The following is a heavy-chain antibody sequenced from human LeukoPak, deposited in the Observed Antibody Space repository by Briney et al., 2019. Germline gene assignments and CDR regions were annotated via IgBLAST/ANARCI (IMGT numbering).Heavy chain of an antibody. CDR2: NNPNSGGT. J-gene: IGHJ3*01. CDR1: GYTFTGYY. D-gene: IGHD3-22*01. Sequence: ASVKVSCKASGYTFTGYYMHWVRQAPGQGLEWMGWNNPNSGGTNYAQKFQGRVTMTRDTSISTAYMELSRLRSDDTAVYYCARDSGSWYYDSSGYYSFWGQGTMVTVSS. V-gene: IGHV1-2*02. CDR3: ARDSGSWYYDSSGYYSF.